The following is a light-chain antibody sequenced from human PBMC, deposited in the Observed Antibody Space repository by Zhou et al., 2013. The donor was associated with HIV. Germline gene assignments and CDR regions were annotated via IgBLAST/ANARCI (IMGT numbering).Light chain of an antibody. CDR2: GAS. CDR1: QSIRSNY. CDR3: QQYGVSPPVT. Sequence: IVLTQSPGTLSLSPGERATLSCRASQSIRSNYLAWYQQKPGQAPRLLIFGASSRATGIPDRFSGSGSGTDFTLTISRLEPEDFAVYYCQQYGVSPPVTFGGGTKVE. V-gene: IGKV3-20*01. J-gene: IGKJ4*01.